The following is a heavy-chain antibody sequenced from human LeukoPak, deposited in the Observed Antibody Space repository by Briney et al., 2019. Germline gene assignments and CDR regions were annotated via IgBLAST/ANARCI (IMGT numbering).Heavy chain of an antibody. CDR3: ARFTSYQLPRRHYYYYMDV. J-gene: IGHJ6*03. V-gene: IGHV4-34*01. CDR1: GGSISTYY. Sequence: SETLSLTCTVSGGSISTYYWSWIRQPPGKGLEWIGEINHSGSTNYNPSLKSRVTISVDTSKNQFSLKLSSVTAADTAVYYCARFTSYQLPRRHYYYYMDVWGKGTTVTISS. D-gene: IGHD2-2*01. CDR2: INHSGST.